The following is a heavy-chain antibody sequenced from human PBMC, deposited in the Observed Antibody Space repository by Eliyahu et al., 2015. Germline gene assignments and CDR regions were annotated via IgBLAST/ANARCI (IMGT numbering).Heavy chain of an antibody. Sequence: EVQLVESGGGLVQPGRSLRXSCVVSGFSXXDYAMHWVRQTPEKGLEWVSGISCSSGTLGYADSVKGRFSISRDNAKNSLYLQMNSLRPEDTALYYCAKAQYCDFWSGYSTFDYWGQGTLVTVSS. CDR3: AKAQYCDFWSGYSTFDY. J-gene: IGHJ4*02. CDR2: ISCSSGTL. V-gene: IGHV3-9*01. CDR1: GFSXXDYA. D-gene: IGHD3-3*01.